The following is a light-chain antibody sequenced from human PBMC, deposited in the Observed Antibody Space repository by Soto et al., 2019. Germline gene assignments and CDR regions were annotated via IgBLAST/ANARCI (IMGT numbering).Light chain of an antibody. V-gene: IGLV1-44*01. CDR1: SSNIGSNT. Sequence: QSVLTQPPSASGTPGQKVTISCSGSSSNIGSNTVNWYQQLPGAAPKLLMYRNDQRPSGVPDRFSGSRSDTSVSLAISGLQSEDEADYYCVAWDDRLSAWVFGGGTQLTVL. CDR3: VAWDDRLSAWV. CDR2: RND. J-gene: IGLJ3*02.